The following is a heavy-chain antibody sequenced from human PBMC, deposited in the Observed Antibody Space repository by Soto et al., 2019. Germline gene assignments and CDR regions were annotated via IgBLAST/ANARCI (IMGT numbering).Heavy chain of an antibody. CDR3: ARGRWFDP. Sequence: SETLSLTCAVYGGSFSGYYWSWIRQPPGKGLEWIGEINHSGSTNYNPSLKSRVTISVDTSKNQFSLKLSSVTAADTAVYYCARGRWFDPWGQGTLVTVSS. V-gene: IGHV4-34*01. CDR2: INHSGST. J-gene: IGHJ5*02. CDR1: GGSFSGYY.